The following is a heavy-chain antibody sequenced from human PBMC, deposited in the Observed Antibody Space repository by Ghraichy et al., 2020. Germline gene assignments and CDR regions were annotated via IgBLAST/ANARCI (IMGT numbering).Heavy chain of an antibody. V-gene: IGHV3-30*02. D-gene: IGHD3-9*01. CDR3: ASLYYDTLAGYHAGCYMDV. CDR1: GFTFSNYG. CDR2: IRYDGNTK. Sequence: LSLTCAAAGFTFSNYGMHWVRQAPGKGLEWVAFIRYDGNTKYYGDSVKGRFTISKDNSKNTLYLQMSSLRVDDTAMYYCASLYYDTLAGYHAGCYMDVWGKGTTVTVSS. J-gene: IGHJ6*03.